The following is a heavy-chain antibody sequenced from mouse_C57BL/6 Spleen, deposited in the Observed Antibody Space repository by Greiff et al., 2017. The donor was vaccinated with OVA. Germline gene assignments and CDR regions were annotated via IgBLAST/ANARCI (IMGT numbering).Heavy chain of an antibody. CDR1: GYTFTDYN. Sequence: VQLKESGPELVKPGASVKMSCKASGYTFTDYNMHWVKQSHGKSLEWIGYINPNNGGTSYNQKFKGKATLTVNKSSSTAYMELRSLTSEDSAVYYCARGALYYEYDDGGVAYWGQGTLVTVSA. J-gene: IGHJ3*01. D-gene: IGHD2-4*01. CDR2: INPNNGGT. V-gene: IGHV1-22*01. CDR3: ARGALYYEYDDGGVAY.